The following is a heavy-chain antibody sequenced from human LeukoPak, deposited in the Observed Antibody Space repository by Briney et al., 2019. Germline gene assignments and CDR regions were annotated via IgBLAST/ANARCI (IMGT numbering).Heavy chain of an antibody. Sequence: GGSLRLSCAASGVTFSNYAMSWVRQAPGKGLEWVSTIGVIGGNTYYADSVKGRLTISRDNSRNTLYLQMNSLRVEDTATYYCAKDSAVVPAAPYGMDVWGQGTTVTVSS. CDR3: AKDSAVVPAAPYGMDV. J-gene: IGHJ6*02. D-gene: IGHD2-2*01. CDR1: GVTFSNYA. V-gene: IGHV3-23*01. CDR2: IGVIGGNT.